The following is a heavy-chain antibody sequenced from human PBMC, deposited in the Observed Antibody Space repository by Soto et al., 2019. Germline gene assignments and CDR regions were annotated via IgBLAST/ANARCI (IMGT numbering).Heavy chain of an antibody. CDR1: GFTFSSND. J-gene: IGHJ3*01. CDR3: ATRPLLPGAP. D-gene: IGHD3-22*01. V-gene: IGHV3-53*01. Sequence: EVQLVESGGGLIQPGGSLRLSCAASGFTFSSNDMNWVRQAPGKGLEWVSLIYSGGSTYYADSVKGRFTISRDNSKYTLSLHMSSLRAEDTAVYYCATRPLLPGAPWGQGTMVTVSS. CDR2: IYSGGST.